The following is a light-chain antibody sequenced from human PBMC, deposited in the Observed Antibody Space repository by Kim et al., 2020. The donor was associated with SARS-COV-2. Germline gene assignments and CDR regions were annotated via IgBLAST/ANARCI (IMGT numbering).Light chain of an antibody. CDR3: HSYRSSSSRV. Sequence: LTITWSRGSSGYGSEKYDPRYQQDPGKSMKLIIYGSNNRPSGIPDRFSGSRSGDTAYLTISGLQAEDEADYYCHSYRSSSSRVFGGGTKVTVL. V-gene: IGLV2-14*01. CDR1: SSGYGSEKY. J-gene: IGLJ3*02. CDR2: GSN.